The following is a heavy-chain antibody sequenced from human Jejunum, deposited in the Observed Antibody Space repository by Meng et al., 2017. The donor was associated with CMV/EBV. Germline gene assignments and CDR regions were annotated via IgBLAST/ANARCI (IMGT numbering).Heavy chain of an antibody. CDR2: ISDGSNTI. CDR1: GFAFNAYE. CDR3: ARGGYYDLYY. D-gene: IGHD3-22*01. V-gene: IGHV3-48*03. J-gene: IGHJ4*02. Sequence: CAASGFAFNAYEMNWVRQAPGKGLEWVSYISDGSNTIYYSDSVKGRFTISRDNAKNSLYLQMNSLRVEDSAIYYCARGGYYDLYYWGQGTLVTVSS.